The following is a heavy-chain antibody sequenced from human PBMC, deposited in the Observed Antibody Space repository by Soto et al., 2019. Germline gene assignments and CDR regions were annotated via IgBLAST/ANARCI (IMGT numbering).Heavy chain of an antibody. D-gene: IGHD3-10*01. J-gene: IGHJ4*02. CDR1: VFTFSYYC. CDR3: AKKVNSGSGSQYFDY. CDR2: FRRSGDGFTT. Sequence: PGGSRRRSWAASVFTFSYYCMSGGRPAPGKGLGSVSGFRRSGDGFTTYYADSVKGRFTISRDNSKNTLFLQMNSLRAEDTAIYSCAKKVNSGSGSQYFDYWGQGTLVTVSS. V-gene: IGHV3-23*01.